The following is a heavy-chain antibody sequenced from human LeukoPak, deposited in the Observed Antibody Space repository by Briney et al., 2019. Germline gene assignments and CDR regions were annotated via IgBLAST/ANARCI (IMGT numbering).Heavy chain of an antibody. CDR1: GGSISSYY. Sequence: MASETLSLTCTVSGGSISSYYWSWIRQPPGKGLEWIGYIYYSGSTNYNPSLKSRVTISVDTSKNQFSLKLSSVTAVDTAVYYCARVTPRTAMVTGPFDYWGQGTLVNVSS. CDR2: IYYSGST. CDR3: ARVTPRTAMVTGPFDY. D-gene: IGHD5-18*01. J-gene: IGHJ4*02. V-gene: IGHV4-59*01.